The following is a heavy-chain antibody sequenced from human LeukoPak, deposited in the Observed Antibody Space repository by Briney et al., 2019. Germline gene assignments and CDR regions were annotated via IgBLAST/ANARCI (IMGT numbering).Heavy chain of an antibody. Sequence: KPSETLSLTCSVSGGSISSSSYYWGWIRQPPGKGLEWIGSIYYSGATYYSPSLKSRVTISIDTSKNQLSLRLSSVTAADTAVYYCARHSDTYGDRGPGYWGQGTLVTVSS. V-gene: IGHV4-39*01. J-gene: IGHJ4*02. CDR1: GGSISSSSYY. CDR2: IYYSGAT. D-gene: IGHD5-18*01. CDR3: ARHSDTYGDRGPGY.